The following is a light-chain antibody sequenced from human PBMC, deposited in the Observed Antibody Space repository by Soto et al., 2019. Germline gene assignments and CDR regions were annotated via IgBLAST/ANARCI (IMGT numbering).Light chain of an antibody. V-gene: IGKV3D-20*01. CDR1: QSVSGNY. J-gene: IGKJ5*01. CDR2: DAS. Sequence: EIVLTQSPATLSLSPGERATLSCGASQSVSGNYLAWHQQKPGLAPRLLIYDASSRSTGIPDRFSGSGSGTDFTLIINRLEPEDFAVYYCQQYGRSQITFGQGTRLEIK. CDR3: QQYGRSQIT.